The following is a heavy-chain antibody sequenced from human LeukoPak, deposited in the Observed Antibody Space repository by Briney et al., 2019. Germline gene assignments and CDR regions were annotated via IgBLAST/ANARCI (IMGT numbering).Heavy chain of an antibody. CDR2: VYTSGTT. J-gene: IGHJ5*02. V-gene: IGHV4-4*07. CDR3: ARGFGHP. D-gene: IGHD3-10*01. Sequence: PSETLSLTCTVSGGSISGYYWSWFRQPAGKGLEWIGRVYTSGTTNYNPSLKSRVTMSIDTSKNQFFLKLTSVTAADTAVYYCARGFGHPWGQGTLVTVSS. CDR1: GGSISGYY.